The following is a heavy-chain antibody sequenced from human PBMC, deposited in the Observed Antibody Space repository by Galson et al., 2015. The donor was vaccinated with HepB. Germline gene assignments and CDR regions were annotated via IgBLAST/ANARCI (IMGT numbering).Heavy chain of an antibody. CDR1: GSYFTDYW. CDR2: IYPGDSDT. J-gene: IGHJ4*02. V-gene: IGHV5-51*01. D-gene: IGHD2-2*01. Sequence: QSGAEVKKPGESLRISCKGSGSYFTDYWIGWVRQMPGKGLEWMGIIYPGDSDTRYSPSFQGQVTISADKSFSTAYLQWSSLEASDTAMYYCARPAPSCTSSSCFPNYWGQGTLVTVSS. CDR3: ARPAPSCTSSSCFPNY.